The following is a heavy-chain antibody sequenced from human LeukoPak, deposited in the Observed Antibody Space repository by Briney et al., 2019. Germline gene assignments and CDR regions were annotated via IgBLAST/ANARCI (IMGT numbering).Heavy chain of an antibody. CDR3: ARTRSKVGTPTFDY. D-gene: IGHD4-23*01. Sequence: GGSLRLSCAASGFTFSDYSINWVRQAPGKGLEWVSYINSGSSTIYYVDSVEGRFTISRDNAKNSLYLQMNSLRDEDTAVYHCARTRSKVGTPTFDYWGQEPWSPSPQ. J-gene: IGHJ4*01. CDR1: GFTFSDYS. V-gene: IGHV3-48*02. CDR2: INSGSSTI.